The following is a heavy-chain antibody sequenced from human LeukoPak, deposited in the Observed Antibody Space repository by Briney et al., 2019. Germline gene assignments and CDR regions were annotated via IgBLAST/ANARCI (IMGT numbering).Heavy chain of an antibody. CDR2: ISSSSSYI. J-gene: IGHJ6*03. V-gene: IGHV3-21*01. D-gene: IGHD2-2*01. CDR1: GFTFSSYS. Sequence: GGSLRLSCAASGFTFSSYSMNWVRQAPGKGLEWVSSISSSSSYIYCADSVKGRFTISRDNAKNSLYLQMNSLRAEDTAVYYCARDMTYCSSTSCYFPYYYYYMDVWGKGTTVTVSS. CDR3: ARDMTYCSSTSCYFPYYYYYMDV.